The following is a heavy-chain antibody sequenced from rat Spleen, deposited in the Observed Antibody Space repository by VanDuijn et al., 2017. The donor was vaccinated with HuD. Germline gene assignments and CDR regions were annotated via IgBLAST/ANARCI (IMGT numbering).Heavy chain of an antibody. CDR2: ISTGGGNT. CDR3: TTDTFYDVTYYPGGFDY. V-gene: IGHV5S23*01. CDR1: GFTFSDHA. D-gene: IGHD1-12*02. Sequence: EVQLVESGGRLVQPGNSLKLSCAASGFTFSDHAMAWVRQAPKKGLEWVAFISTGGGNTYYRDSVQGRFTISRDNAKSTLYLQLDSLRSEDTATYYCTTDTFYDVTYYPGGFDYWGQGVMVTVSS. J-gene: IGHJ2*01.